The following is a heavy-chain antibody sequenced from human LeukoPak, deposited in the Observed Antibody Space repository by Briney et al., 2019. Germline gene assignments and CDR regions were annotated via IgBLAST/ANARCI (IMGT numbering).Heavy chain of an antibody. J-gene: IGHJ3*02. CDR3: ARGSPMHDYIVVVPAAGSAFDI. Sequence: GGSLRLSCAASGFTFSDYYMSWIRQAPGKGLEWVSYISSSSRYTNYADSVKGRFTISRDNAKNSLYLQMNSLRAEDTAVYYCARGSPMHDYIVVVPAAGSAFDIWGQGTMVTVSS. D-gene: IGHD2-2*01. V-gene: IGHV3-11*06. CDR1: GFTFSDYY. CDR2: ISSSSRYT.